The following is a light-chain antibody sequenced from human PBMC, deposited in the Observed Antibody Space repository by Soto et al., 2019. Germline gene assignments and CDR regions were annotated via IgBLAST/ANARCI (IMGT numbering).Light chain of an antibody. V-gene: IGLV1-44*01. CDR3: AAWDDSLNGLWV. CDR2: SNN. CDR1: SSNIGSNN. J-gene: IGLJ3*02. Sequence: QFVLTQPPSASATPGQRVTISCSGSSSNIGSNNVEWYQHLPGTAPKLLIYSNNQRPSGVPDRFSGSKSGTSASLAISGLQSEDEADYYCAAWDDSLNGLWVFGGGTKLTVL.